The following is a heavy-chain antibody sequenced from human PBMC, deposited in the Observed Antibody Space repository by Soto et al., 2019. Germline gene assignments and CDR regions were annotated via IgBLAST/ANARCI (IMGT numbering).Heavy chain of an antibody. J-gene: IGHJ6*02. D-gene: IGHD2-2*01. Sequence: SETLSLTCTVSGGSISSYYWSWIRQPPGKGLEWIGYIYYSGSTNYNPSLKSRVTISVDTSRNQFSLKLSSVTAADTAVYYCARGGGDIVVVPAARGLHYYYYGMDVWGQGTTVTVSS. CDR3: ARGGGDIVVVPAARGLHYYYYGMDV. CDR2: IYYSGST. V-gene: IGHV4-59*01. CDR1: GGSISSYY.